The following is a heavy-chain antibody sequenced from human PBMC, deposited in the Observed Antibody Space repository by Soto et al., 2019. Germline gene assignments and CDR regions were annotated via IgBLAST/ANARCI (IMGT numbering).Heavy chain of an antibody. V-gene: IGHV3-7*01. D-gene: IGHD2-2*01. CDR2: IKHDGSEK. CDR3: ARELPEVVPAALDY. CDR1: GFTFSSYW. J-gene: IGHJ4*02. Sequence: EVQLVESGGGLVQPGGSLRLSCAASGFTFSSYWMSWVRQAPGKGLEWVANIKHDGSEKYYVDSVKGRFTISRDNAKNSLDLQMNSLRAEDTAGYYCARELPEVVPAALDYWGQGTLVTVSS.